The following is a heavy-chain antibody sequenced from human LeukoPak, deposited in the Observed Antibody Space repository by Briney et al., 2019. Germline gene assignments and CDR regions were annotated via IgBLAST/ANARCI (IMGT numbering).Heavy chain of an antibody. CDR2: IYYSGST. V-gene: IGHV4-30-4*07. J-gene: IGHJ4*02. CDR1: GGSISSGGYS. Sequence: SQTLSLTCAVSGGSISSGGYSWSWIRQPPGKGLEWIGYIYYSGSTNYNPSLKSRVTISVDTSKNQFSLKLSSVTAADTAVYYCASRTDYGDYPGDYWGQGTLVTVSS. CDR3: ASRTDYGDYPGDY. D-gene: IGHD4-17*01.